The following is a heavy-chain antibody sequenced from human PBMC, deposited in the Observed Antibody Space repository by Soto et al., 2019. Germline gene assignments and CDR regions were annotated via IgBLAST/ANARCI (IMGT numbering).Heavy chain of an antibody. Sequence: QVQLVQSGVEVKEPGASVRVSCVASGYSFTSFDVNWVRQAPGQGLEWMGWMKTQSGSTAYAQNFHGRVTMTKNTSTSTVYMELSSLTSEDTAVYYCARGGTNHPFDPWGQGTLVIVSS. CDR1: GYSFTSFD. CDR2: MKTQSGST. V-gene: IGHV1-8*01. J-gene: IGHJ5*02. CDR3: ARGGTNHPFDP.